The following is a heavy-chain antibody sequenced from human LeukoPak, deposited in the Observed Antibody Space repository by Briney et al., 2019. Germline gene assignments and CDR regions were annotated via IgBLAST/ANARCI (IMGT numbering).Heavy chain of an antibody. D-gene: IGHD1-14*01. CDR2: INPNSGGT. V-gene: IGHV1-2*02. Sequence: ASVKVSCKASGYTFTGYYMHWVRQAPGQGLEWMGWINPNSGGTNYAQKFQGRVTMTRDTSISTAYMELSRLRSDDTAVYYCARATAITYYFDYWGQGTLVTVSS. CDR3: ARATAITYYFDY. J-gene: IGHJ4*02. CDR1: GYTFTGYY.